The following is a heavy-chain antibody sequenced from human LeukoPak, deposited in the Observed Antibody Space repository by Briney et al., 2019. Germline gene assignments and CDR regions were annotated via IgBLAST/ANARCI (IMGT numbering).Heavy chain of an antibody. D-gene: IGHD6-13*01. CDR2: ISSSSSTI. Sequence: GGSLRLSCAASGFTFSSYRMNWVRQAPGKGLEWVSYISSSSSTIYYADSVKGRFTISRDNSKNTLYLQMNSLRAEDTAVYYCARDSGIAAAGNLDYYMDVWGKGTTVTVSS. J-gene: IGHJ6*03. CDR3: ARDSGIAAAGNLDYYMDV. CDR1: GFTFSSYR. V-gene: IGHV3-48*01.